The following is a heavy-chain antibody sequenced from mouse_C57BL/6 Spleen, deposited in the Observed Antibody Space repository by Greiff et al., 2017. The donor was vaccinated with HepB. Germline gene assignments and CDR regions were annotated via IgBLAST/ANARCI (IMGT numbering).Heavy chain of an antibody. CDR2: IYPGNSDT. V-gene: IGHV1-5*01. CDR3: TSLYSNYDYYAMDY. D-gene: IGHD2-5*01. J-gene: IGHJ4*01. CDR1: GYTFTSYW. Sequence: EVKLVESGTVLARPGASVKMSCKTSGYTFTSYWMHWVKQRPGQGLEWIGAIYPGNSDTSYNQKFKGKAKLTAVTSASTAYMELSSLTNEDSAVYYCTSLYSNYDYYAMDYWGQGTSVTVSS.